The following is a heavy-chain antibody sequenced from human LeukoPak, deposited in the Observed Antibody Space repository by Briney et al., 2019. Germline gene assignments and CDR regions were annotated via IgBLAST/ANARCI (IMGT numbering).Heavy chain of an antibody. J-gene: IGHJ5*02. V-gene: IGHV1-18*01. CDR1: GYTFTSYG. Sequence: ASVKVSCNASGYTFTSYGISWVRQAPGQGLEWMGWISAYNGNTNYAQKLQGRVTMTTDTSTSTANMELRSLRPDDTAVYYCARVLSYYGDYVSWFDPWGQGTLVTVSS. CDR3: ARVLSYYGDYVSWFDP. D-gene: IGHD4-17*01. CDR2: ISAYNGNT.